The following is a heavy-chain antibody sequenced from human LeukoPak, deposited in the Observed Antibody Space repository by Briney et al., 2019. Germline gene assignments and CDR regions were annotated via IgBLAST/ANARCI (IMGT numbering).Heavy chain of an antibody. CDR1: GGSFSGYY. V-gene: IGHV4-34*01. J-gene: IGHJ4*02. Sequence: KPSETLSLTCAVYGGSFSGYYWSWNRQPPGKGLEWIGEINHSGSTNYNPSLKSRVTISVDTSKNQFSLKLSSVTAADTAVYYCARGLRADYWGQGTLVTVSS. CDR3: ARGLRADY. CDR2: INHSGST.